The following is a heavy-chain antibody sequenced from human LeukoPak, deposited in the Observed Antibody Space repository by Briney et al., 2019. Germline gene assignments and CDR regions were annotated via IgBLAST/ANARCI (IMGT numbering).Heavy chain of an antibody. Sequence: GGSLRLSCAASGFTFSSYAMSWVRQAPGKGLEWVSAISGSGGSTYYADSVKGRFTISRDSSKNTQYLQMNSLRAEDTAVYYCAKNSGYSSSWYSLDYWGQGTLVTVSS. D-gene: IGHD6-13*01. J-gene: IGHJ4*02. CDR3: AKNSGYSSSWYSLDY. V-gene: IGHV3-23*01. CDR2: ISGSGGST. CDR1: GFTFSSYA.